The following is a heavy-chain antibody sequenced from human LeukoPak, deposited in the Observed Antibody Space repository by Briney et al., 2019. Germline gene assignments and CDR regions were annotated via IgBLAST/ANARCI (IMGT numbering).Heavy chain of an antibody. Sequence: ASVKVSCQASGYTFSSYRITWVRQAPGQGLEWMGWISAYNDNTNYAQKLRGRVTMTTDTSTSTAYMELRSLISDDTAVYYCARSPRDYGAVDYLGQGALVTVSS. CDR3: ARSPRDYGAVDY. D-gene: IGHD4-17*01. V-gene: IGHV1-18*01. CDR1: GYTFSSYR. CDR2: ISAYNDNT. J-gene: IGHJ4*02.